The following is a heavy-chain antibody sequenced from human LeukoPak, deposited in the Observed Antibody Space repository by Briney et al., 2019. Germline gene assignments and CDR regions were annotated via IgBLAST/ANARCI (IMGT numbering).Heavy chain of an antibody. D-gene: IGHD3-3*01. CDR3: AREGPGGDDFWSGYY. Sequence: GGSLRLSCAASGFTFSSYVLSWVRQAPGKGLEWVSGISDGGASTYYADSVRGRFTISRDNSKNTLYLQMNSLRAEDTAVYYCAREGPGGDDFWSGYYWGQGTLVTVSS. CDR2: ISDGGAST. J-gene: IGHJ4*02. CDR1: GFTFSSYV. V-gene: IGHV3-23*01.